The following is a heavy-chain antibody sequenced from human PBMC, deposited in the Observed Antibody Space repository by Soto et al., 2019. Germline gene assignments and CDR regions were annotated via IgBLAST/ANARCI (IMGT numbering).Heavy chain of an antibody. Sequence: QVQLVQSGAEVKKPGSSVKVSCKASGGTFSSYAISWVRQAPGQGLEWMGGIIPIFGTANYAQKFQGRVTXXAXEXXSTASMELGSLRSEETAVYYCASALEGAGARQGGNWGQGTLVTVSS. V-gene: IGHV1-69*12. D-gene: IGHD1-26*01. CDR3: ASALEGAGARQGGN. CDR2: IIPIFGTA. J-gene: IGHJ4*02. CDR1: GGTFSSYA.